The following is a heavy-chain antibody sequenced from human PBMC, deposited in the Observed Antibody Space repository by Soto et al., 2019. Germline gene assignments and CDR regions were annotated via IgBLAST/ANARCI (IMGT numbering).Heavy chain of an antibody. V-gene: IGHV1-46*01. D-gene: IGHD6-6*01. CDR2: INPSGGST. CDR1: GYTFTSYY. J-gene: IGHJ6*02. Sequence: QVQLVQSGAEVKKPGASVKVSCKASGYTFTSYYMHWVRQATGQGLEWMGIINPSGGSTSYAQKFQGRVTMTRDTSTSTVYMELSSLRSEDTAVYYCAREGVEYSSSSDYYYGMDVWGQGTTVTVSS. CDR3: AREGVEYSSSSDYYYGMDV.